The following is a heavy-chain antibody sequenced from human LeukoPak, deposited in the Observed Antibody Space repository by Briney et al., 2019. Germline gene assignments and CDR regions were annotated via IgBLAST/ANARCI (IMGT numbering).Heavy chain of an antibody. V-gene: IGHV3-23*01. CDR2: STGSGGTT. CDR1: GFTFSGYA. Sequence: PGGSLRLSCAASGFTFSGYAMTWVRQAPGKGLEWVSASTGSGGTTYYADTVMGRFTISRDNSKNTLYLQMNSLRAEDTAVYYCAKLQSDGLRTYYGMDVWGQGTTVTVSS. D-gene: IGHD4-17*01. J-gene: IGHJ6*02. CDR3: AKLQSDGLRTYYGMDV.